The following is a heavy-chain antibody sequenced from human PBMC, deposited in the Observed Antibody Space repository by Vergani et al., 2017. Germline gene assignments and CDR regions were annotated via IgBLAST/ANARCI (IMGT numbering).Heavy chain of an antibody. V-gene: IGHV3-23*01. CDR2: ISGSGGST. Sequence: EVQLLESGGDLVQPGGSLRLSCAASGFTFNHYAMTWARQAPGKGLEWVSGISGSGGSTYYAGSVKGRFTISRDSSKNTLYLKMNSLSAGDTAVYYWAKANPRNSGYYYLYYYHAMDVWGQAATVTVPS. D-gene: IGHD5-12*01. J-gene: IGHJ6*02. CDR3: AKANPRNSGYYYLYYYHAMDV. CDR1: GFTFNHYA.